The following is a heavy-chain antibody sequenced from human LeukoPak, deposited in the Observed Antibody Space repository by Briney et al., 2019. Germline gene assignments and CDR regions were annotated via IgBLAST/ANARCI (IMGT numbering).Heavy chain of an antibody. CDR3: AKAYYYGSGSYQEDY. V-gene: IGHV3-23*01. CDR2: ISGSGGST. J-gene: IGHJ4*02. D-gene: IGHD3-10*01. CDR1: GFTFSSYG. Sequence: GGSLRLSCAASGFTFSSYGMSWVRQAPGKGLEWFPAISGSGGSTYYADSVKGRFTISRDNSKNTLYLQMNSLRAEDTAVYYCAKAYYYGSGSYQEDYWGQGTLVTVSS.